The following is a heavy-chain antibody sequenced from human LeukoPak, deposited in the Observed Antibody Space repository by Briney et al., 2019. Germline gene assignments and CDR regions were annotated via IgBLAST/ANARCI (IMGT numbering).Heavy chain of an antibody. CDR3: ARDQITMLRGVTIKDYYYYYMDV. Sequence: GGSLRLSCAASGFTFTNYWMNWVRQAPGKGLEWVANIKQDGSEKYYVDSVKGRFTISRDNAKNSLYLQLNSLRAEDTAVYYCARDQITMLRGVTIKDYYYYYMDVWGKGTSVTVSS. CDR1: GFTFTNYW. J-gene: IGHJ6*03. CDR2: IKQDGSEK. V-gene: IGHV3-7*01. D-gene: IGHD3-10*01.